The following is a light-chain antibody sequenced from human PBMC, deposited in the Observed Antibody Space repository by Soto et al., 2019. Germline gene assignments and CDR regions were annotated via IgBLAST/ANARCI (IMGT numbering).Light chain of an antibody. CDR2: YTS. V-gene: IGLV7-43*01. Sequence: QAVVTQEPSLTVSPGGTVTLTCASSTGAVTSDYSPNWLQQKPGQAPRALIYYTSNLHSWTPARFSGSLLGGKAALTLSGVQPEDEAEYYCLLHFGTAGAVFGGGTKVTVL. CDR3: LLHFGTAGAV. J-gene: IGLJ2*01. CDR1: TGAVTSDYS.